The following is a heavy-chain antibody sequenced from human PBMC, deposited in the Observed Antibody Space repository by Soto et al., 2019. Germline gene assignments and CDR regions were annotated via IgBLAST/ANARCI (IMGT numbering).Heavy chain of an antibody. CDR3: AREMSFLEWLLYNWFDP. Sequence: SETLSLTCAVSGYSISSGYYWGWIRQPPGKGLEWIGSIYHSGSTYYNPSLKSRVTISVDTSKNQFSLKLSSVTAADTAVYYCAREMSFLEWLLYNWFDPWGQVTLVTVSS. J-gene: IGHJ5*02. CDR1: GYSISSGYY. CDR2: IYHSGST. V-gene: IGHV4-38-2*02. D-gene: IGHD3-3*01.